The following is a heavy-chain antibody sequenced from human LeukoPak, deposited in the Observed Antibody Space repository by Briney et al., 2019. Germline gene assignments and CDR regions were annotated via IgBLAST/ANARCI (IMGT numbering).Heavy chain of an antibody. V-gene: IGHV3-7*03. D-gene: IGHD6-6*01. CDR1: GFTFSSYW. Sequence: PGGSLRLSCAASGFTFSSYWMTWVRQAPGKGLEWVANMNQNGGEMYYVDSVKGRFTISRDNAKNSLYLQMNSLRAEDTAVYYCARVGSTSQGAEDYWGQGTLVTVSS. CDR3: ARVGSTSQGAEDY. J-gene: IGHJ4*02. CDR2: MNQNGGEM.